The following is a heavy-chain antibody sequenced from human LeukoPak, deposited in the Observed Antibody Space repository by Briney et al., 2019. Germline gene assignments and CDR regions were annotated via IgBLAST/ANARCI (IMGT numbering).Heavy chain of an antibody. CDR1: GGSISSGGYS. V-gene: IGHV4-30-2*01. J-gene: IGHJ4*02. Sequence: SETLSLTCAVSGGSISSGGYSWSWIRQPPGKGLEWSGYIYHSGSTYYNPSLKSRVTISVDRSKNQFSLKLSSVTAADTAVYYCARAPLYDSALIWGQGTLVTVSS. CDR2: IYHSGST. CDR3: ARAPLYDSALI. D-gene: IGHD3-3*01.